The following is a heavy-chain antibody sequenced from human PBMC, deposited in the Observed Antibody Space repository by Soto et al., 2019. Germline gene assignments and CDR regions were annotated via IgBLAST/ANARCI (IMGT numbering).Heavy chain of an antibody. CDR1: GFTFSSYA. V-gene: IGHV3-23*01. CDR2: ISGSGGST. Sequence: VRSVRLSCAASGFTFSSYAMSWVRQAPGKGLEWVSAISGSGGSTYYADSVKGRFTISRDNSKSTVYLELNNLSAEDTAVYHFAKNQGVEGVPLATVDWLDPCGQGSVVPVSS. CDR3: AKNQGVEGVPLATVDWLDP. D-gene: IGHD3-3*01. J-gene: IGHJ5*02.